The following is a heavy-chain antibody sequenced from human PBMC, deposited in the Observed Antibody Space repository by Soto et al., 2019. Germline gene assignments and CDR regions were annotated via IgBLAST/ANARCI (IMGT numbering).Heavy chain of an antibody. CDR2: LYLGGAP. V-gene: IGHV4-4*07. CDR3: AADSGRGGRAFDH. CDR1: DASITNFF. D-gene: IGHD3-10*01. J-gene: IGHJ4*01. Sequence: QVQIQESGPGLVTPSDTLSLTCTVSDASITNFFWNWVRQPAGGPLEWIGRLYLGGAPTYNPSLRSRLLMSADTSKNQVSLKLTSVTAADTAVYYCAADSGRGGRAFDHWGHGALATVSS.